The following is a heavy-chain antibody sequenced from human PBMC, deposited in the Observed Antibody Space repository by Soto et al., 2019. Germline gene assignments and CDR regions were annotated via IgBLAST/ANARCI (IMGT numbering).Heavy chain of an antibody. D-gene: IGHD6-13*01. J-gene: IGHJ4*02. CDR1: GYTFTSYD. CDR2: MNPNSGNT. Sequence: QVQLVQSGAEVKKPGASVKVSCKASGYTFTSYDINWVRQASGQGLEWMGWMNPNSGNTGHAQKFQGRVTMTRNTSISTAYMELSSLRSEDTAVYYCAREKGNKAGTQPADYWGQGTLVTVSS. V-gene: IGHV1-8*01. CDR3: AREKGNKAGTQPADY.